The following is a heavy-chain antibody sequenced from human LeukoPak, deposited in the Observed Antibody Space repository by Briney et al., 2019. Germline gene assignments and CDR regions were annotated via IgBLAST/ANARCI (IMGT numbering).Heavy chain of an antibody. CDR3: ARPTLGYCSGGSCCSDDY. J-gene: IGHJ4*02. D-gene: IGHD2-15*01. Sequence: SETLSLTCTVSGGSISSSSYYWGWIRQPPGKGLEWIGSIYYSGSPYYNPSLKSRVTISVDTSKNQFSLKLSSVTAADTAVYYCARPTLGYCSGGSCCSDDYWGQGTLVTVSS. CDR2: IYYSGSP. CDR1: GGSISSSSYY. V-gene: IGHV4-39*01.